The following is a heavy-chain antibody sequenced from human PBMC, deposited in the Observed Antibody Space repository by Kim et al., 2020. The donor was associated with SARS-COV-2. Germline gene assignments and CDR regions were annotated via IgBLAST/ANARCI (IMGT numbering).Heavy chain of an antibody. V-gene: IGHV4-39*01. CDR3: ARGYYEYSGSYRIFDY. CDR1: GGSISSSSYY. J-gene: IGHJ4*02. CDR2: IYYSGST. D-gene: IGHD1-26*01. Sequence: SETLSLTCTVSGGSISSSSYYWGWIRQPPGKGLEWIGSIYYSGSTYYNPSLKSRVTISVDTSKNQFSLKLSSVTAADTAVYYCARGYYEYSGSYRIFDYWGQGTLVTVSS.